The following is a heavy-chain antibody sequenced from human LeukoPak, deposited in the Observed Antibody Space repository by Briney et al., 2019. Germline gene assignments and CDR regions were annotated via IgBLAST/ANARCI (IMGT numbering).Heavy chain of an antibody. Sequence: GASVEVSCKASGYTFTSYGISWVRQAPGQGVEWMGWISAYNGNTNYAQKLQGSVTMTTDTSTSTAYMELRSLRSDDTAVYYCARGPGKYSSGWYVVYWGQGTLVTVSS. V-gene: IGHV1-18*01. CDR1: GYTFTSYG. CDR3: ARGPGKYSSGWYVVY. J-gene: IGHJ4*02. D-gene: IGHD6-19*01. CDR2: ISAYNGNT.